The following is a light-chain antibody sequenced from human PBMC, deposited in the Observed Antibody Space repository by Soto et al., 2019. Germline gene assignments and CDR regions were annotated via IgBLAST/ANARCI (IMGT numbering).Light chain of an antibody. V-gene: IGKV3-20*01. CDR3: QQYGSSPHT. J-gene: IGKJ2*01. CDR2: GAS. Sequence: EIVLTQSPGTLSLSPGERATLSCRASQSVSSSYLAWYQHKPGQAPRLLIYGASSRATGIPDRFGGSGSGTDFTLTISSLEPEDFAVYYWQQYGSSPHTFGQGTKLEIK. CDR1: QSVSSSY.